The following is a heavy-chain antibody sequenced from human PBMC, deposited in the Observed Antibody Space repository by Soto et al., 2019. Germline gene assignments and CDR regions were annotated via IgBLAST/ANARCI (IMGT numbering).Heavy chain of an antibody. CDR3: ARTSRRVVPAAILGWFDP. CDR1: GGSISSGGYY. V-gene: IGHV4-31*03. Sequence: SETLSLTCTVSGGSISSGGYYWSWIRQHPGKGLEWIGYIYYSGSTYYNPSLKSRVTISVDTSKNQFSLKLSSVTAADTAVYYCARTSRRVVPAAILGWFDPWGQGTLVTVSS. CDR2: IYYSGST. D-gene: IGHD2-2*01. J-gene: IGHJ5*01.